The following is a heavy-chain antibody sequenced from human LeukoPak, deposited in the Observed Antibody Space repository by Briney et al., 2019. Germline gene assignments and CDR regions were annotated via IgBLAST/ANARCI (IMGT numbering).Heavy chain of an antibody. CDR3: ARDHSSSYYSYDF. CDR2: ISGGSSYI. D-gene: IGHD6-13*01. J-gene: IGHJ4*02. Sequence: GGSLRLSCAASGFIFSSYNMNRVRQAPGKGLEWVSSISGGSSYIYYADSVKGRFTISRDNAKNSLYLQMDSLRADDTAVYYCARDHSSSYYSYDFWGQGALVTVSS. CDR1: GFIFSSYN. V-gene: IGHV3-21*01.